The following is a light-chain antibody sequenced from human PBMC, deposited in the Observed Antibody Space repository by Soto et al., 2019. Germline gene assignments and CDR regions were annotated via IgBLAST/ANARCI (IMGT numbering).Light chain of an antibody. CDR2: EDN. V-gene: IGLV6-57*02. CDR1: SGSIASNY. CDR3: QSHDTTNVV. J-gene: IGLJ3*02. Sequence: LTQPHSVSESPGKTVTISCTGSSGSIASNYVQWYQQRPGSAPTTVIYEDNKRPSGVPDRFSGSVDTSSNSASLIISGLKTEDEADYYCQSHDTTNVVFGRGTKLTVL.